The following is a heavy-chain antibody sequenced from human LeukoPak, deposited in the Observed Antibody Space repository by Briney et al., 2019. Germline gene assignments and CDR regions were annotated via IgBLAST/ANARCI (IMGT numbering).Heavy chain of an antibody. Sequence: GGSLRLSCAASGFTFSSYAMSWVRQAPGKGLEWVSGISGNGAYTYYADSVKGRFTISRDNSKNTLYLQMNSLRAEDTAVYYCAAARGYSSGFDYWGQGTLATVSS. V-gene: IGHV3-23*01. J-gene: IGHJ4*02. CDR2: ISGNGAYT. CDR1: GFTFSSYA. CDR3: AAARGYSSGFDY. D-gene: IGHD6-19*01.